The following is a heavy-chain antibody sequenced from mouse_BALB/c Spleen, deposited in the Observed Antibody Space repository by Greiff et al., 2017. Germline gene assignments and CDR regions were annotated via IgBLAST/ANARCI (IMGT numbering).Heavy chain of an antibody. J-gene: IGHJ4*01. CDR1: GFNIKDYY. CDR3: NADTITTAKSMDY. D-gene: IGHD1-2*01. V-gene: IGHV14-4*02. Sequence: LVESGAELVRPGASVKLSCTASGFNIKDYYMHWVKQRPEQGLEWIGWIDPENGDTEYAPQFQGKATMTADTSSNTAYLQLSSLTSEDTAVYYCNADTITTAKSMDYGGQGTSVTVSS. CDR2: IDPENGDT.